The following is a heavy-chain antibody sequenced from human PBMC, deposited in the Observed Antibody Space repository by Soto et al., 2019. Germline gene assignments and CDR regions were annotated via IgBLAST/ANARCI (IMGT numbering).Heavy chain of an antibody. CDR1: GFTVSSNY. J-gene: IGHJ4*02. CDR2: IYSGGST. D-gene: IGHD1-26*01. CDR3: ARVFKGAAFDY. V-gene: IGHV3-53*01. Sequence: GGSLRLSCAASGFTVSSNYMSWVRQAPGKGLEWVSVIYSGGSTYYAESVKGRFTISGDNSKNTLYLQMNSLRAEDTAVSYCARVFKGAAFDYWGQGTLATVSS.